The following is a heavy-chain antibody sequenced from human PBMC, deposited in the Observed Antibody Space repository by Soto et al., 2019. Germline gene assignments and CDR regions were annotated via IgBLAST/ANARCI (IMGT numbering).Heavy chain of an antibody. D-gene: IGHD3-10*01. CDR2: IWYDGSNK. J-gene: IGHJ4*02. V-gene: IGHV3-33*01. CDR1: GFTFSNYG. CDR3: ARDPSHGSGSYLDY. Sequence: GGSLRLSCAASGFTFSNYGMHWVRQAPGKGLEWVAVIWYDGSNKYYADSVKGRFTISRDNSKNTLYVQMSSLRADDTAVYYCARDPSHGSGSYLDYWGQGTLVTVSS.